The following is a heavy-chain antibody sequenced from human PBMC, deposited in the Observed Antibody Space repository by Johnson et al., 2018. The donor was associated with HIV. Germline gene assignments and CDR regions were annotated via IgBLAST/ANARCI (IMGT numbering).Heavy chain of an antibody. J-gene: IGHJ3*02. CDR2: IRYDGSNK. D-gene: IGHD2-21*01. V-gene: IGHV3-30*02. CDR3: AKAYCPGCDAFEI. CDR1: GFTFSSYG. Sequence: QVQLVESGGGVVQPGGSLRLSCAASGFTFSSYGMHWVRQAPGKGLEWVAFIRYDGSNKYYADSVKGRFTISRDNSNNTLDLQMNSLRTEDTGVYYCAKAYCPGCDAFEIWGQGTVVTVSS.